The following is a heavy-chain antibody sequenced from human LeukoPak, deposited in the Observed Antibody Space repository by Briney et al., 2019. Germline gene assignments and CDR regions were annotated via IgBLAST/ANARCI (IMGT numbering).Heavy chain of an antibody. CDR3: AKGGGQWPYNWFDP. V-gene: IGHV3-23*01. CDR2: ISGSGGST. D-gene: IGHD6-19*01. Sequence: GGSLRLSCAASGFTFSSYAMSWVRQAPGKGLEWVSAISGSGGSTYYADFVKGRFTISRDNSKNTLYPQMNSLRAEDTAVYYCAKGGGQWPYNWFDPWGQGTLVTVSS. J-gene: IGHJ5*02. CDR1: GFTFSSYA.